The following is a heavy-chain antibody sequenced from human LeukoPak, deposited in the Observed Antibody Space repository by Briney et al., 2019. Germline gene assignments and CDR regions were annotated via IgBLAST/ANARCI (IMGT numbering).Heavy chain of an antibody. CDR2: ISGSGGTT. CDR1: GFTFSSYA. Sequence: GGSLRLSCAVSGFTFSSYAMSWVRQAPGKGLEWVSVISGSGGTTYYADSVKGRFTISRDNSKNTLYLQMNSLRAEDTAVYYCARGLIAVGGFRFDPWGQGTLVTVSS. CDR3: ARGLIAVGGFRFDP. D-gene: IGHD6-19*01. V-gene: IGHV3-23*01. J-gene: IGHJ5*02.